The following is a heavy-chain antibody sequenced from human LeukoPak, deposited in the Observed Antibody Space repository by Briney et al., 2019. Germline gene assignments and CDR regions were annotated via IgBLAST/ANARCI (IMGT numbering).Heavy chain of an antibody. Sequence: GRSLRLSCAASGFTFGSYAMHWVRQAPGKGLEWVAIISYDGINKYYADSVKGRFTISRDISKNTLYLQMNSLRAEDTAVYYCAKVKGWDLTGNYLFDYWGQGTLVTVSS. CDR1: GFTFGSYA. CDR3: AKVKGWDLTGNYLFDY. D-gene: IGHD3-9*01. CDR2: ISYDGINK. J-gene: IGHJ4*02. V-gene: IGHV3-30-3*01.